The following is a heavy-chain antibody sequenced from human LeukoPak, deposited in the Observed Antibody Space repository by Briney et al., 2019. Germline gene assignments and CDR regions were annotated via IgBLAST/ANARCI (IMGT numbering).Heavy chain of an antibody. CDR1: GGSITGYH. CDR3: ARHGPRAGGYCSSTSCYTFDS. D-gene: IGHD2-2*02. V-gene: IGHV4-4*09. Sequence: SETLSLTCTVSGGSITGYHWSWIRQSPGTGLEWIGYIHSGGTTNQNPSLRSRVTMSLDMSKNKFSLRLSSVTAADTAMYYCARHGPRAGGYCSSTSCYTFDSWGQGTVVTVSA. CDR2: IHSGGTT. J-gene: IGHJ4*02.